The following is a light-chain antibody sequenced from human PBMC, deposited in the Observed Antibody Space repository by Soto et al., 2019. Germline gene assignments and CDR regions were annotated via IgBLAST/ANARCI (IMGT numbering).Light chain of an antibody. CDR2: EVT. Sequence: QSVLTQPASVSGSPGQSITISCTGTSSDIGSYDLVSWYQQHPGTAHKLIIYEVTKRPSGVSTRFSGSKSGNTASLTISGLQAVDEADYYCCSFADFTYVFGTGTKVTVL. CDR1: SSDIGSYDL. J-gene: IGLJ1*01. CDR3: CSFADFTYV. V-gene: IGLV2-23*02.